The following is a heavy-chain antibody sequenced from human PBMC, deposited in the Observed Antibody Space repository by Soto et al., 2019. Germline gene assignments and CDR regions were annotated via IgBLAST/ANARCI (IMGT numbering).Heavy chain of an antibody. CDR3: ARVVPGAEAWFGP. V-gene: IGHV1-18*01. CDR1: GYTFSNYG. CDR2: ISLYSDGT. J-gene: IGHJ5*02. Sequence: VSCKTSGYTFSNYGITWVRQAPGQPLEWLGWISLYSDGTNYAQKFQGRVSMTTDTSTTTAYMELRSLRSDDTAVYYCARVVPGAEAWFGPWGQGTLVTVSS. D-gene: IGHD2-2*01.